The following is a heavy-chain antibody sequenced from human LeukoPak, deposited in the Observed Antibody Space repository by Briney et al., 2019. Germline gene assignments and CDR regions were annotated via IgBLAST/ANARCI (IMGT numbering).Heavy chain of an antibody. V-gene: IGHV4-59*11. CDR3: ARDGGFSWVYFGY. D-gene: IGHD5-18*01. CDR1: GGSISNHY. J-gene: IGHJ4*02. Sequence: PSETLSLTCTVSGGSISNHYWSWIRQPPGKGLEWIGYIYYSGSTNYNPSLKSRVTISVDTSKNQLSLKLTSVTAAGTAVYYCARDGGFSWVYFGYWGQGTLVTVSS. CDR2: IYYSGST.